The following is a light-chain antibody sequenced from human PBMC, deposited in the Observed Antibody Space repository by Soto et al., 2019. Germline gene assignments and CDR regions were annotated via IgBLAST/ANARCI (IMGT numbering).Light chain of an antibody. CDR1: QSISSY. CDR2: AAA. J-gene: IGKJ2*02. Sequence: DIQMTQSPSSLSASVGDRVTITCRASQSISSYLNWYQQKPGKAPKLLIYAAASLQSGVPSRFSGSGTTTDFTLTISSLQPEDFATYYCQQTYTTSCTLGQGTKLEIK. CDR3: QQTYTTSCT. V-gene: IGKV1-39*01.